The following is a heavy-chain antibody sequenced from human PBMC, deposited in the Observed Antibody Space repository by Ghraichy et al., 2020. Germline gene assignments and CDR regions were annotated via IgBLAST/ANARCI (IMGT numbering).Heavy chain of an antibody. CDR2: VYYSGST. J-gene: IGHJ4*02. Sequence: SETLSLTCTVSGDSINSFYWSWIRQPPGKGLEWIGYVYYSGSTNYNPSLKSRVTISLDTSKNQFSLKLTSVTAADTAVYYCARGLGGYLHFDFWGRGTLVTVSS. V-gene: IGHV4-59*01. CDR1: GDSINSFY. D-gene: IGHD5-12*01. CDR3: ARGLGGYLHFDF.